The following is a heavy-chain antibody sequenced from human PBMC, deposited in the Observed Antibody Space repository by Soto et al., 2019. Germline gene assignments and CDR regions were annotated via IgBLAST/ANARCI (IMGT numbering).Heavy chain of an antibody. CDR1: GFTFSSYA. CDR3: AKDREEWELLLGLYYFDY. CDR2: ISGSGGST. V-gene: IGHV3-23*01. Sequence: GGSLRLSCAASGFTFSSYAMSWVRQAPGKGLEWVSAISGSGGSTYYADSVKGRFTISRDNSKNTLYLQMNSLRAEDTAVYYCAKDREEWELLLGLYYFDYWGQGTLVTVSS. J-gene: IGHJ4*02. D-gene: IGHD1-26*01.